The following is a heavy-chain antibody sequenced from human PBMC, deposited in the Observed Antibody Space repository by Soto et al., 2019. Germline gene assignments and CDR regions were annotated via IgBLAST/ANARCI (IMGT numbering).Heavy chain of an antibody. CDR1: GFTLNDYY. CDR3: ARDPVTAD. J-gene: IGHJ4*02. Sequence: GGSLRLSCATSGFTLNDYYISWVRQVPGKGLEWVGNIKGDGSDPHYVDSVKGRFTISRDNAEDLIYLQMNHLRVEDTAMYYCARDPVTADWGQGTPVTVSS. CDR2: IKGDGSDP. V-gene: IGHV3-7*03.